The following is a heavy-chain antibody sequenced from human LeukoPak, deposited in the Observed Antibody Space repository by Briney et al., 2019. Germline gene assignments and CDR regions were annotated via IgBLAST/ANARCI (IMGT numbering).Heavy chain of an antibody. CDR2: IYYSGST. D-gene: IGHD2-15*01. CDR3: ATSPARCSGGSCYYYYYGMDV. V-gene: IGHV4-39*01. CDR1: GGSISSSSYY. J-gene: IGHJ6*02. Sequence: SETLSLTCTVSGGSISSSSYYWGWIRQPAGKGLEWIGSIYYSGSTYYNPSLKSRVTISVDTSKNQFSLKLSSVTAADTAVYYCATSPARCSGGSCYYYYYGMDVWGQGTTVTVSS.